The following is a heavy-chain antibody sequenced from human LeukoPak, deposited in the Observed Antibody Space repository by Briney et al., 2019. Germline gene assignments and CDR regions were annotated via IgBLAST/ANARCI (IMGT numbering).Heavy chain of an antibody. CDR1: GFTFSSHW. CDR3: ARDLGKWSFGSSGDYFDY. D-gene: IGHD2-15*01. J-gene: IGHJ4*02. Sequence: PGGSLRLSCAASGFTFSSHWMNWVRQAPGKGLEWVVSIKQDGSEKYYVDSVKGRFTISRDNAKNSLYLQMNGLRAEDTAVYYCARDLGKWSFGSSGDYFDYWGQGTLVTVSS. CDR2: IKQDGSEK. V-gene: IGHV3-7*05.